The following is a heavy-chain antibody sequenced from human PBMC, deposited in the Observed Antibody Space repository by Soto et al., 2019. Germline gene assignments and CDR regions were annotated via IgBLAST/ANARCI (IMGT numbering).Heavy chain of an antibody. CDR2: INAGYGNT. D-gene: IGHD7-27*01. V-gene: IGHV1-3*01. J-gene: IGHJ4*02. CDR3: ARDTGDGNFDF. Sequence: ASVKVSCKASGYTFSSYAMHWVRQAPGQRREWMGWINAGYGNTKSSQKFQDRVTISRDTSASTAYMELTSLRSEDTAVYYCARDTGDGNFDFWGQGTLVTVSS. CDR1: GYTFSSYA.